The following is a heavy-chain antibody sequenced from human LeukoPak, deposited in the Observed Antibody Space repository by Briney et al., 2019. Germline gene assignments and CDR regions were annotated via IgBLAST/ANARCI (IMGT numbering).Heavy chain of an antibody. CDR2: IIPIFGTA. V-gene: IGHV1-69*13. J-gene: IGHJ4*02. D-gene: IGHD3-3*01. CDR3: ARASDYDFWSGYFDY. CDR1: GGTFSSYA. Sequence: ASVKVSCKASGGTFSSYAISWVRQAPGQGLEWMGGIIPIFGTANYAQKFQSRVTIAADESTSTAYMELSSLRSEDTAVYYCARASDYDFWSGYFDYWGQGTLVTVSS.